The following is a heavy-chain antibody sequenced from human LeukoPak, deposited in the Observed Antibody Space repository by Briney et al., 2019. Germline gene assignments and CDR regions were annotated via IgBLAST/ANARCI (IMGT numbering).Heavy chain of an antibody. D-gene: IGHD6-19*01. J-gene: IGHJ4*02. CDR1: GYSFTSFW. Sequence: GESLKISCKASGYSFTSFWIGWVRQMPGKGLEWVGIIYPGDSDTRYSPSFQGQVTISADKSITTAYLHWSSLKASDTAMYYCARQSGYSSGWSDFDSWGQGTLITVSS. CDR2: IYPGDSDT. V-gene: IGHV5-51*01. CDR3: ARQSGYSSGWSDFDS.